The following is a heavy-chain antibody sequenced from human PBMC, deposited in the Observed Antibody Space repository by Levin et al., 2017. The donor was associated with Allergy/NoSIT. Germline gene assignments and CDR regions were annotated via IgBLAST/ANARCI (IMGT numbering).Heavy chain of an antibody. Sequence: PSETLSLTCTVSGASINGYYWSWIRQPPGKGLEWIGYIYYSGSTNYNPSLKSRVTISLDTSKNQFSLKLSSVTAADTAVYYCARNVKTGIALNWFDPWGQGTLVTVSS. CDR3: ARNVKTGIALNWFDP. V-gene: IGHV4-59*01. J-gene: IGHJ5*02. CDR1: GASINGYY. CDR2: IYYSGST. D-gene: IGHD6-13*01.